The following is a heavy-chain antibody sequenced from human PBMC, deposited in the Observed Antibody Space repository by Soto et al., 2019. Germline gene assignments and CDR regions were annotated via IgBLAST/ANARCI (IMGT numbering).Heavy chain of an antibody. CDR2: ISYDGSNK. J-gene: IGHJ6*02. Sequence: QVQLVESGGGVVQPGRSLRLSCAASGFTFSSYAMHWVRQAPGKGLEWVAVISYDGSNKYYADSVKGRFTISRDNSKNTLYLQMNSLRAEDTAVYYCARGTLSGSSSADGMDVWGQGTTVTVSS. D-gene: IGHD1-26*01. CDR1: GFTFSSYA. V-gene: IGHV3-30-3*01. CDR3: ARGTLSGSSSADGMDV.